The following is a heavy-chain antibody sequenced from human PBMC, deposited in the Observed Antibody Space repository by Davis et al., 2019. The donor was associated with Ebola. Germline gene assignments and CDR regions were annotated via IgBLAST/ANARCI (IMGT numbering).Heavy chain of an antibody. CDR2: ISYDGSNK. Sequence: GGSLRLSCAASGFTFSSYAMHWLRQAPGKGLEWVAVISYDGSNKYYADSVKGRFTISRDNAKNSLYLQMNSLRGEDTAFYYCAKGRTIPLALDFWGRGTLVTVSS. CDR1: GFTFSSYA. D-gene: IGHD2-2*02. V-gene: IGHV3-30*04. J-gene: IGHJ4*02. CDR3: AKGRTIPLALDF.